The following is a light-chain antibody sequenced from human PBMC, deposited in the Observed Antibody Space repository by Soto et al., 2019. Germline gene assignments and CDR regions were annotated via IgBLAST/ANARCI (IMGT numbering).Light chain of an antibody. Sequence: DIQMTQSPSSLSGSVGDRVTITFLASQSISIYLNWYQLKPGKAPNLLMYGASYLKSGVPTRFSGSGSGTDFTLTIGSLQPEDFAIYYCQQTYTTPEITFGQGTRLEN. V-gene: IGKV1-39*01. CDR1: QSISIY. CDR3: QQTYTTPEIT. J-gene: IGKJ5*01. CDR2: GAS.